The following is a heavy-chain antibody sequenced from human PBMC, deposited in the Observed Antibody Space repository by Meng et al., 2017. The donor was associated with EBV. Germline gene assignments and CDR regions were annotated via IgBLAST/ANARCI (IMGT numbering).Heavy chain of an antibody. J-gene: IGHJ4*02. CDR3: ARGLDYFDY. Sequence: QVEQVESAAEVEKTAASVKVSCKASGYTFTSYDISWVRQAPGQWLEWMGWISAYNGNTNYAQKLQGGVTMTTDTSTSTAYMELRSLRSDNTAVYYCARGLDYFDYWGQGTLVTVSS. CDR1: GYTFTSYD. V-gene: IGHV1-18*01. CDR2: ISAYNGNT.